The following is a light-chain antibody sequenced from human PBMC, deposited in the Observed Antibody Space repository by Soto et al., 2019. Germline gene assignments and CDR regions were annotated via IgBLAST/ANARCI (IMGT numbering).Light chain of an antibody. Sequence: QSVLTQPASVSGSPGQSITISCTGTSSDIGAYNFVSWYQQHPGKAPKLMLYDVNIRPSGVSNRFSGSKFGNTASLTISWLQAEDEADYDCTSWTTSTTMIFGGGTKVTVL. CDR3: TSWTTSTTMI. J-gene: IGLJ2*01. CDR1: SSDIGAYNF. V-gene: IGLV2-14*03. CDR2: DVN.